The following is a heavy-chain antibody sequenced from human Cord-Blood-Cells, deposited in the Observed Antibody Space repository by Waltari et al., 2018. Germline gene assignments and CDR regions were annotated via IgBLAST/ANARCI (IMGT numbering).Heavy chain of an antibody. CDR3: ARDRVVPAATVFDY. Sequence: QVQLQESGPGLVKPSETLSLTCAVSGYSISRGYYWGWIRQPPGKGLEWIGRIYHSGSTYYNPSLKSRVTISVDTSKNQFSLKLSSVTAADTAVYYCARDRVVPAATVFDYWGQGTLVTVSS. CDR1: GYSISRGYY. V-gene: IGHV4-38-2*02. J-gene: IGHJ4*02. D-gene: IGHD2-2*01. CDR2: IYHSGST.